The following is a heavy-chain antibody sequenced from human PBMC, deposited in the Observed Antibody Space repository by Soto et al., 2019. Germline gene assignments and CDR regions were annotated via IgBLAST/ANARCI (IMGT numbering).Heavy chain of an antibody. J-gene: IGHJ5*02. CDR3: ARLGEHYDSSGYYRTINWFDP. D-gene: IGHD3-22*01. Sequence: SETLSLTCTVSGGSISSSTYYWGWIRQPPGKGLEWIGSIYYSGSTYYNPSLKSRVTISVDTSKNQFSLKLSSVTAADTAVYYCARLGEHYDSSGYYRTINWFDPWGQGTLVTVSS. CDR2: IYYSGST. V-gene: IGHV4-39*01. CDR1: GGSISSSTYY.